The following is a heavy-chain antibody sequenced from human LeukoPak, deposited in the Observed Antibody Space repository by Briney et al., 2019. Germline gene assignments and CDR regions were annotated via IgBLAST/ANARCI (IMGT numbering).Heavy chain of an antibody. V-gene: IGHV3-11*01. CDR1: GFTFSDYY. CDR2: SSSSGSTI. D-gene: IGHD3-22*01. CDR3: ASWPEYYASAGYYSA. Sequence: KTGGSLRLSCAASGFTFSDYYMSWIRQAPGKGLEWVSYSSSSGSTIYYADSVKGRFTISRDNAKNSLYLQMNSLRAEDTAVYYCASWPEYYASAGYYSAWGQGTLVTVSS. J-gene: IGHJ5*02.